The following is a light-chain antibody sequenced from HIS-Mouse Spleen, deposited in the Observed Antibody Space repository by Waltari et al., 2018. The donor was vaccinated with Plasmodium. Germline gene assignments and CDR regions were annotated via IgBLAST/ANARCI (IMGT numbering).Light chain of an antibody. Sequence: SYELTQPPSVSVSPGQTARIPCPGDALPQKYAYWYQQKSGQAPVLVIYEDSKRPSGIPERFSGSSSGTMANLTISGAQVEDEADYYCYSTDSSGKHSRVFGGGTKLTVL. CDR2: EDS. CDR3: YSTDSSGKHSRV. CDR1: ALPQKY. V-gene: IGLV3-10*01. J-gene: IGLJ3*02.